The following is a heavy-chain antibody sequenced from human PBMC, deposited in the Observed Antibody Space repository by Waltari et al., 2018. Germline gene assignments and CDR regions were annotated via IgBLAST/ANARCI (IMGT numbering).Heavy chain of an antibody. Sequence: EVKLLESWGGLVRLGESLRLSCLACGLTSNDYCMTWVRQAPGKGLEWVANINQGGSAIFYVDSVKGRFTISRDDAKNSLYLQMNSLRAEDMAVYYCARVAYDSWNFDFWGQGTMVTVSS. D-gene: IGHD3-22*01. J-gene: IGHJ3*01. V-gene: IGHV3-7*01. CDR3: ARVAYDSWNFDF. CDR2: INQGGSAI. CDR1: GLTSNDYC.